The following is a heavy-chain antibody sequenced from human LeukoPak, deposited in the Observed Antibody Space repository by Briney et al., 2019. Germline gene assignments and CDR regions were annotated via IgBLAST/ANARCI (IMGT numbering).Heavy chain of an antibody. D-gene: IGHD1-26*01. Sequence: ASVKVSCKASGYTFTGYYIHWVRQAPGQGLEWMGWINPDSGDTEYAQKYQGRITITRDTSKSTAYMELTRLTSDDTALYYCAKGWEVYYYYYYMDVWGKGTTVTVSS. CDR1: GYTFTGYY. CDR3: AKGWEVYYYYYYMDV. J-gene: IGHJ6*03. CDR2: INPDSGDT. V-gene: IGHV1-2*02.